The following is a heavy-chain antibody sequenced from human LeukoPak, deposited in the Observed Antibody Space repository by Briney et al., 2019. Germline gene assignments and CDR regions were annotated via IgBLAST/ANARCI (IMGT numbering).Heavy chain of an antibody. CDR1: GFTFSTFA. J-gene: IGHJ4*02. CDR2: IITSGIYI. V-gene: IGHV3-21*01. D-gene: IGHD3-16*01. Sequence: GGSLRLSCAASGFTFSTFAMHWVRLSPGKWLEWVSSIITSGIYIYYADSLKGRFTISRDNAKNSLYLQMNSLRAEDTAVYYCARTALFGGRLTTPGLDYWGQGTLVTVSS. CDR3: ARTALFGGRLTTPGLDY.